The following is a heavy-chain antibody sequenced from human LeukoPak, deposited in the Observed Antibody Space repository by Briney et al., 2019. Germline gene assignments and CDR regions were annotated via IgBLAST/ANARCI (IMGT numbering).Heavy chain of an antibody. CDR2: INPNSGGT. J-gene: IGHJ5*02. D-gene: IGHD5-18*01. CDR3: ASGRRGYSYDIDWFDP. V-gene: IGHV1-2*02. Sequence: GASVKVSCKVSGYTFTGYYMHWVRQAPGQGLEWMGWINPNSGGTNYAQKFQGRVTMTRDTSISTAYMELSRLRSDDTAVYYCASGRRGYSYDIDWFDPWGQGTLVTVSS. CDR1: GYTFTGYY.